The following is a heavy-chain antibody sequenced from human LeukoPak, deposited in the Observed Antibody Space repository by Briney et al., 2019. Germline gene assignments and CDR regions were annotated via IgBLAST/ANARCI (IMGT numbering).Heavy chain of an antibody. V-gene: IGHV1-69*05. CDR3: ANSSTTLNAFGP. D-gene: IGHD2-2*01. CDR2: IIPLLGTT. Sequence: ASVKVSCKASGGSLTNYAFNWVRQAPGQGLEWMGGIIPLLGTTRYAQKFQGRVTITTDDSTNTAYMEMSTLRSEDTAVYFCANSSTTLNAFGPWGQGTLVTVSS. J-gene: IGHJ5*02. CDR1: GGSLTNYA.